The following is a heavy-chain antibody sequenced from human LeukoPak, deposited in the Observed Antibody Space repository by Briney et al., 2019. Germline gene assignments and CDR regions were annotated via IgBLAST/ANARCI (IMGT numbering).Heavy chain of an antibody. V-gene: IGHV4-4*07. CDR3: ARGVEASGVVFYAFDI. CDR2: LYNGGDT. J-gene: IGHJ3*02. CDR1: GASIGSLY. Sequence: KPSETLSLTCTVSGASIGSLYWSWIRQPAGKGLEWIGRLYNGGDTNYSPSLRSRVTIPVDTSKNQFSLKLNSVTAADTAVYYCARGVEASGVVFYAFDIWGQGTMVTVTS. D-gene: IGHD6-13*01.